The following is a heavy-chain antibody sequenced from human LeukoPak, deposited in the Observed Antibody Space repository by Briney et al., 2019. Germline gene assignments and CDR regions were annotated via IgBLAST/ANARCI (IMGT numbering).Heavy chain of an antibody. CDR3: AIDSRSTWHFDY. D-gene: IGHD2-2*01. Sequence: GGSLRLSCAASGFTFSSYAMSWVRQAPGKGPEWVSAISGSGGNTYSADSVKGRFTISRDSSKNTLFLQMNSLRAEDTAVYYCAIDSRSTWHFDYWGQGTLVTVSS. CDR2: ISGSGGNT. V-gene: IGHV3-23*01. CDR1: GFTFSSYA. J-gene: IGHJ4*02.